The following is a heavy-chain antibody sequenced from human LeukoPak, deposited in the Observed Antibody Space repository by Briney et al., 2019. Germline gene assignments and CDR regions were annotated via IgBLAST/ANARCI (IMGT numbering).Heavy chain of an antibody. CDR3: ARANWAGIEAPATDY. D-gene: IGHD2-15*01. Sequence: HPGRSLRLSCAASGFTFSSYAMHWVRQAPGKGLEWVAVISYDGSNKYYADSVKGRFTISRDNSKNTLFLQMNNLRTEDTAVYFCARANWAGIEAPATDYWGQGTLVTVSS. V-gene: IGHV3-30-3*01. J-gene: IGHJ4*02. CDR1: GFTFSSYA. CDR2: ISYDGSNK.